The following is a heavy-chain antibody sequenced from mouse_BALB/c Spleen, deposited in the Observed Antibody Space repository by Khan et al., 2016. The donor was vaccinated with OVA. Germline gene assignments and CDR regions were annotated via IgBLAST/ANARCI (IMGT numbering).Heavy chain of an antibody. Sequence: VQLKQSGPGLVAPSPSLSITCTVSGFSLTDYAVSWIRQPPGKGLEWLGVIWVSGSKYYNSVLKPRLSISKDNFKSQVFLMMNSLQADDTAMYYCARDPPYYSMDYWGQGTSVTVSS. CDR1: GFSLTDYA. CDR3: ARDPPYYSMDY. J-gene: IGHJ4*01. CDR2: IWVSGSK. V-gene: IGHV2-6-5*01.